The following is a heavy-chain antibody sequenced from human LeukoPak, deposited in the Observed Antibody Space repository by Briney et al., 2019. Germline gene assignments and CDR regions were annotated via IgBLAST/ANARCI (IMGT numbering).Heavy chain of an antibody. D-gene: IGHD3-10*01. J-gene: IGHJ6*02. CDR1: GGSIRSYY. V-gene: IGHV4-59*01. Sequence: SETLSLTCAVSGGSIRSYYWSWVRLPPGPGLEWDGYIYFSGSTSYNPTLKSRVTISLDTSKTQFSLKLSSVPAADTAVYYWARGLEELGYYYYGMDVWGQGSTVTVSS. CDR2: IYFSGST. CDR3: ARGLEELGYYYYGMDV.